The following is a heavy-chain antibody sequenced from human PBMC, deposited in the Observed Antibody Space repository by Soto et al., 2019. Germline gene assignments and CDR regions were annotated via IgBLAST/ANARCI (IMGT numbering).Heavy chain of an antibody. CDR1: SASISSGGYY. D-gene: IGHD5-18*01. V-gene: IGHV4-31*03. Sequence: PSETLSLTCTVSSASISSGGYYSSWIRQHPGKGLEWIGYIYYSGSTYYNPSLKSRVTISVDTSKNQFSLKLSSVTAADTAVYYCARSGYSYGPNPLLYWGQGTLVTVS. J-gene: IGHJ4*02. CDR3: ARSGYSYGPNPLLY. CDR2: IYYSGST.